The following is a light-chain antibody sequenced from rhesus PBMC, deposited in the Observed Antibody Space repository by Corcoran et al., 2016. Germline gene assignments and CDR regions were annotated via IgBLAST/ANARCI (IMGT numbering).Light chain of an antibody. CDR1: QGINTY. Sequence: DIQMTQSPSSLSASVGDRVTITCRASQGINTYLNWYQQKPGKAPKRLIYAASSLESGVPSRFSGSGSGTDFTLTISSLQPEDCATDYCLQYNSDPLTFGGGTKVEIK. CDR2: AAS. V-gene: IGKV1-43*02. J-gene: IGKJ4*01. CDR3: LQYNSDPLT.